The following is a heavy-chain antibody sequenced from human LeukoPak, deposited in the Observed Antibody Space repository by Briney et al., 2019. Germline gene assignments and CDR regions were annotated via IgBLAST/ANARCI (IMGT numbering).Heavy chain of an antibody. CDR1: GLTFSSYA. CDR3: AKGGSGSYARLNYFDY. D-gene: IGHD1-26*01. J-gene: IGHJ4*02. Sequence: GGSLRLSCEASGLTFSSYAMSWVRQAPGKGLEWVSTISGSGGITYYADSVKGRFTISRDNAKNTLCLQMNRLRAEDTAVCYCAKGGSGSYARLNYFDYWGQGTLVTVSS. CDR2: ISGSGGIT. V-gene: IGHV3-23*01.